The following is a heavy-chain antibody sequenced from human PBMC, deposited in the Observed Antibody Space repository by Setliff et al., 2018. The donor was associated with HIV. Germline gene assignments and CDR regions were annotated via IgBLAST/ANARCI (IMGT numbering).Heavy chain of an antibody. J-gene: IGHJ4*02. CDR1: GYSISSGYY. D-gene: IGHD6-19*01. CDR3: ARRSGWSEDY. V-gene: IGHV4-38-2*01. Sequence: KTSETLSLTCDVSGYSISSGYYWGWIRQSPGKGLEWIATIYHTGSTYYNPSLKSRVTISVDTSKNQFSLKLSSVTAADTAVYYCARRSGWSEDYWGQGTLVTVSS. CDR2: IYHTGST.